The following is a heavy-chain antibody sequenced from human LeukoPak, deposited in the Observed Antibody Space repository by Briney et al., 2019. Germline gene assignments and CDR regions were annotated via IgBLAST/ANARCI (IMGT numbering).Heavy chain of an antibody. J-gene: IGHJ6*03. V-gene: IGHV1-2*02. CDR2: INPNSGGT. CDR1: GYGFTGYY. CDR3: AKGTESSYYFYYMDV. Sequence: ASVKVSCKTSGYGFTGYYIQWVRQAPGQGLEWMGWINPNSGGTNYAQKLGRVTMTRDTSISTAYMELIRLTSDDAAVYYCAKGTESSYYFYYMDVWGKGTTVTVSS.